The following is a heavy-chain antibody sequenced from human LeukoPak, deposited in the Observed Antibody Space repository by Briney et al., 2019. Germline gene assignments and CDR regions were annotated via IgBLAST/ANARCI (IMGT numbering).Heavy chain of an antibody. CDR2: INHSGST. CDR3: ARGPDDDILTGYYL. J-gene: IGHJ4*02. D-gene: IGHD3-9*01. V-gene: IGHV4-34*01. CDR1: GGSFSGYY. Sequence: PSETLSLTCAVYGGSFSGYYWSWIRQPPGKGLEWIGEINHSGSTNYNPSLTSRGTISLDTSKNHFSLKLRSVTAADTAVYYCARGPDDDILTGYYLWGPGTLVTVSS.